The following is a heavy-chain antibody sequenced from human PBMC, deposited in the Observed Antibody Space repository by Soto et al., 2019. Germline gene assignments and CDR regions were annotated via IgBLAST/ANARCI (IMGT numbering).Heavy chain of an antibody. CDR1: GFTFDDYA. CDR2: VSWNSGNI. CDR3: AKPQSGGYSYGYGFYYFDY. J-gene: IGHJ4*02. V-gene: IGHV3-9*01. D-gene: IGHD5-18*01. Sequence: SLRLSCAASGFTFDDYAMHWVRQAPGKGLEWVSGVSWNSGNIGYADSVKGRFTISRDNAKNSLYLQMNSLRAEDTALYYCAKPQSGGYSYGYGFYYFDYWGQGA.